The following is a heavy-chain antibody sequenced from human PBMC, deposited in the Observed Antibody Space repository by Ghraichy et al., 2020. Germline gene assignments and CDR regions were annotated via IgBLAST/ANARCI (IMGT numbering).Heavy chain of an antibody. J-gene: IGHJ4*02. CDR2: ISAYNGNT. V-gene: IGHV1-18*04. CDR1: GYTFTSYG. D-gene: IGHD1-26*01. CDR3: ARARGLGVGATTNY. Sequence: ASVKVSCKASGYTFTSYGISWVRQAPGQGLEWMGWISAYNGNTNYAQKLQGRVTMTTDTSTSTAYMELRSLRSDDTTVYYFARARGLGVGATTNYWGQGTLVTVSS.